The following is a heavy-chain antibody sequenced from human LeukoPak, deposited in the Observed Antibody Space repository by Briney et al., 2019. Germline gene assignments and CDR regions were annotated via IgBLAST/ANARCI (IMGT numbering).Heavy chain of an antibody. D-gene: IGHD6-19*01. CDR3: ARGGGQWHVDY. CDR2: ISYDGTNK. J-gene: IGHJ4*02. CDR1: GFTFNNYG. V-gene: IGHV3-30*12. Sequence: ERSLRLSCTASGFTFNNYGMNWIRQAPGKGLEWVAVISYDGTNKYYMDSVKGRFTISRDDSRNTAYLQMNSLRAEDTALYYCARGGGQWHVDYWGQGTLVTVSS.